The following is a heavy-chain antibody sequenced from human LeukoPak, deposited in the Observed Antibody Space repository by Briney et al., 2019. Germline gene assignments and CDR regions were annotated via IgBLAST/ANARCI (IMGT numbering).Heavy chain of an antibody. V-gene: IGHV3-23*01. CDR1: GFTFSSYA. D-gene: IGHD2-2*01. CDR2: ISGSGGST. Sequence: GGSLRLSCAASGFTFSSYAMSWVRQAPGRGLEWVSAISGSGGSTYYADSVKGRFTISRDNSKNTLYLQMNSLRAEDTAVYYCAKPLCSSTSCYPGRYFQHWGQGTLVTVSS. J-gene: IGHJ1*01. CDR3: AKPLCSSTSCYPGRYFQH.